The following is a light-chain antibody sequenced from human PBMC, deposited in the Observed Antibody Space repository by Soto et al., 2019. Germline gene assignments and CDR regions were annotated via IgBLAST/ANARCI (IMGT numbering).Light chain of an antibody. J-gene: IGKJ1*01. CDR3: QQYNNWPQT. CDR2: GAS. CDR1: QTINNN. V-gene: IGKV3-15*01. Sequence: VMTHAPATLSVSPGERATLSSRASQTINNNVAWYQLKDGQVPRLLIYGASTRATDIPARFSGSGSGTEFTLTISSLQSEDFAEYHCQQYNNWPQTFGQGTKVDIK.